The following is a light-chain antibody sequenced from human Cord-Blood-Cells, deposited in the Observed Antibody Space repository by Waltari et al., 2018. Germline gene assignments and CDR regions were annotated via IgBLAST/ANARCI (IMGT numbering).Light chain of an antibody. Sequence: EIVLTQSPGSLSLSPGERATLSCRARQCVSSGYLAWYKQKPGQPPRLLIYGASSRATGIPDRFSGSRYWTDFSLTISRLEPEDVAVYYCQQYGSSPPYTFGQGTKLEIK. CDR2: GAS. CDR1: QCVSSGY. CDR3: QQYGSSPPYT. J-gene: IGKJ2*01. V-gene: IGKV3-20*01.